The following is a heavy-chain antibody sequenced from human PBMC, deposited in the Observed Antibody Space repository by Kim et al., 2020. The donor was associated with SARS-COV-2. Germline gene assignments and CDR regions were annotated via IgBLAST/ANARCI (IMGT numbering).Heavy chain of an antibody. D-gene: IGHD3-10*01. CDR3: ARDSMSWGVFRPLC. V-gene: IGHV1-18*01. J-gene: IGHJ4*02. CDR2: ISPYNGNT. CDR1: GYYFTQYG. Sequence: ASVKVSCKTSGYYFTQYGVTWGRQAPGQGLEWMGWISPYNGNTNSAQKFHGRITMTTDTATSTAYMELRSLRPDDTAVYYCARDSMSWGVFRPLCWGRGTLVIVS.